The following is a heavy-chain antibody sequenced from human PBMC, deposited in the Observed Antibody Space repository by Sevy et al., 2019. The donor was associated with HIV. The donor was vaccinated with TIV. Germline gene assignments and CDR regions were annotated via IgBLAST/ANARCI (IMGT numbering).Heavy chain of an antibody. CDR1: GYTFTSYY. J-gene: IGHJ1*01. Sequence: ASVKVSCKASGYTFTSYYMHWVRQAPGQGLEWMGIINPSGGSTSYAQKFQGRVTMTRDTSTSTVYMELNSLRSEDTAVYYCARDLASGDFQHWGQGTLVTVSS. D-gene: IGHD3-10*01. CDR3: ARDLASGDFQH. CDR2: INPSGGST. V-gene: IGHV1-46*01.